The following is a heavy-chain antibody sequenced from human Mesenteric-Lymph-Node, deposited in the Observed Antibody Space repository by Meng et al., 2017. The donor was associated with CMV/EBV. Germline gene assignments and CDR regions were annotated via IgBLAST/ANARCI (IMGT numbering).Heavy chain of an antibody. CDR2: INHSGST. D-gene: IGHD3-9*01. CDR3: ARGSSYDILTGYFDY. CDR1: GGSFSGYY. Sequence: QGGAGLWKPSETRSVTCAAYGGSFSGYYWNWIRQSPEKGLEWIGEINHSGSTTYNPSFTSRIIISVDTSTNQISLNMSSVTAADTAVYYCARGSSYDILTGYFDYWGQGALVTVS. V-gene: IGHV4-34*01. J-gene: IGHJ4*02.